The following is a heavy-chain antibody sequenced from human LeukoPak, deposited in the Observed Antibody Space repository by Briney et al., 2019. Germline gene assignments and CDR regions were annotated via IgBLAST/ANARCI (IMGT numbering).Heavy chain of an antibody. D-gene: IGHD3-10*01. CDR3: ARAGQEWFGELGFDY. V-gene: IGHV3-7*01. Sequence: GGSLRLSRIAASGFTLGNSWMNWVRQAPGKGLEWVANINQDGSEKYFVASVKGRFTISRDNAKNSLYLQMNNLRAEDTAVYYCARAGQEWFGELGFDYWGQGTLVTVSS. CDR2: INQDGSEK. CDR1: GFTLGNSW. J-gene: IGHJ4*02.